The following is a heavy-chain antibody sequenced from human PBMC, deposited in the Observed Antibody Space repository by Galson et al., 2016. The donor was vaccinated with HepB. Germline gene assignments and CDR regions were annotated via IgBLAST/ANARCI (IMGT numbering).Heavy chain of an antibody. CDR3: ARGAPSSDYRGIDP. CDR2: IYHSGST. V-gene: IGHV4-4*02. J-gene: IGHJ5*02. D-gene: IGHD3-22*01. Sequence: SETLSLTCAVSGGSIRSDNWWTWVRQPPGKGLEWIGEIYHSGSTNYNPSLKSRVTISVDESKNQFFLKLTSVTAADTAVYYCARGAPSSDYRGIDPWGQGTLVTVSS. CDR1: GGSIRSDNW.